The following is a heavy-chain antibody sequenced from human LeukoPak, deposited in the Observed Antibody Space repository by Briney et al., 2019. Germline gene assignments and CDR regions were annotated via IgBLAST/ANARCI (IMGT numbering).Heavy chain of an antibody. V-gene: IGHV3-48*01. CDR2: ISSSSSTI. J-gene: IGHJ4*02. CDR3: ARADYVWGSYRPPFDY. CDR1: GFTFSSYS. Sequence: GGSLRLSCAASGFTFSSYSMNWVRQAPGKGLEWVSYISSSSSTIYYADSVKGRFTISRDNAKNSLYLQMNSLRAEDTAVYYCARADYVWGSYRPPFDYWGQGTLVTVSS. D-gene: IGHD3-16*02.